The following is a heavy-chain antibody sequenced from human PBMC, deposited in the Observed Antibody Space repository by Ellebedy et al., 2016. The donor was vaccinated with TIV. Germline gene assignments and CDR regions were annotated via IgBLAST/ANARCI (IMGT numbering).Heavy chain of an antibody. Sequence: KVSCKGSGYSFTSYWISWVRQKPGKGLEWMGRIDPSDSNTNYSPSFQGHVSISTDKSISTAYLQWSSLKASDTAMYYCARHSSYCSGGNCYSGWLDPWGQGTLVTVSS. J-gene: IGHJ5*02. CDR3: ARHSSYCSGGNCYSGWLDP. CDR2: IDPSDSNT. CDR1: GYSFTSYW. D-gene: IGHD2-15*01. V-gene: IGHV5-10-1*01.